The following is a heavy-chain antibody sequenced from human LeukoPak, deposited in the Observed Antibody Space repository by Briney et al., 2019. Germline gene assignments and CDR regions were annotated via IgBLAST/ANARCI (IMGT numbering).Heavy chain of an antibody. Sequence: SETLSLTCTVSGGSISSYYWSWIRQPPGKGLEWIGYIYYSGSTNYNPSLKSRVTISVDTSKNQFSLKLSSVTAADTAVYYCARHGTGQWLARYYFDYWGQGTLVTVSS. CDR1: GGSISSYY. CDR2: IYYSGST. V-gene: IGHV4-59*08. D-gene: IGHD6-19*01. CDR3: ARHGTGQWLARYYFDY. J-gene: IGHJ4*02.